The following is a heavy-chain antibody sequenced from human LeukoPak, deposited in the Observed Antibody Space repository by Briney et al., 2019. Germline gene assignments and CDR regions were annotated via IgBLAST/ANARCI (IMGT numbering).Heavy chain of an antibody. CDR1: GFTFSNYG. J-gene: IGHJ4*02. V-gene: IGHV3-30*18. D-gene: IGHD6-19*01. Sequence: GGSLRLSCAASGFTFSNYGMHWVRQAPGKGLEWVAVISFDGNNEYYADSVRGRFTISRDNSKNTLYLQMNSLRPEDTAVYFCAKTPLGRSSGWYGYYFDYWGQGTLVTVSS. CDR3: AKTPLGRSSGWYGYYFDY. CDR2: ISFDGNNE.